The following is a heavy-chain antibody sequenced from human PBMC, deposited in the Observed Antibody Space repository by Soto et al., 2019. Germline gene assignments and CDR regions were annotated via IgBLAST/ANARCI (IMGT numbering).Heavy chain of an antibody. CDR3: ARDKITVVFDY. J-gene: IGHJ4*02. CDR2: INHSGST. Sequence: QVQLQQWGAGLLKPSETLSLTCAVYGGSFSGYYWTWIRQPPGTGLEWIGEINHSGSTNYNPSLKSRVTISVQTSKNEFSLKLPSVTAADTAVYYCARDKITVVFDYWGQGTLVTVSS. V-gene: IGHV4-34*01. CDR1: GGSFSGYY. D-gene: IGHD3-10*01.